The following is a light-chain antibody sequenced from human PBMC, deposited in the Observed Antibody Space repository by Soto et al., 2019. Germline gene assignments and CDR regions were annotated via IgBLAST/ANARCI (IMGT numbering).Light chain of an antibody. CDR2: LGS. CDR3: MQALQTPLT. V-gene: IGKV2-28*01. J-gene: IGKJ3*01. Sequence: DIVMXQSPLXXXXTPGXPXSXXXXXXQXXXXXNGYNYLDWYLQKPGQSPQLLIYLGSNRASGVPDRFSGSGSGTDFTLKISRVEAEDVGVYYCMQALQTPLTFGPGTKVDIK. CDR1: QXXXXXNGYNY.